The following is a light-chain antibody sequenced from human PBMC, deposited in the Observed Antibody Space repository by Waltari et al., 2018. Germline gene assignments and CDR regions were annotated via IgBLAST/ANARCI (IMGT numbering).Light chain of an antibody. Sequence: ERVMTQSPASLSVSPGEGATLSCRASQSVSTNLAWYQQKPGQAPRLLIYGASTRATGVPARCSGSGSGTEFTLTISSLQSEDFAVYYCQQYDSWPPLTFGGGTKVEI. CDR2: GAS. CDR1: QSVSTN. V-gene: IGKV3-15*01. CDR3: QQYDSWPPLT. J-gene: IGKJ4*01.